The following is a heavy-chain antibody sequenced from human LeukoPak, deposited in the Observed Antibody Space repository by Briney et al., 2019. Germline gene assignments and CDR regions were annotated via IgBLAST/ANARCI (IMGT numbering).Heavy chain of an antibody. CDR1: GFTFSSYE. CDR2: ISSSGTTI. CDR3: ARVNRGSYSDAFDV. D-gene: IGHD1-26*01. Sequence: PGGSLRLSCAASGFTFSSYEMNWVRQGPGKGLERVSYISSSGTTIYYADSVKGRFTISRDNANYSLYLQMNSLRAEDTAVYYCARVNRGSYSDAFDVWGQGTMVTVSS. V-gene: IGHV3-48*03. J-gene: IGHJ3*01.